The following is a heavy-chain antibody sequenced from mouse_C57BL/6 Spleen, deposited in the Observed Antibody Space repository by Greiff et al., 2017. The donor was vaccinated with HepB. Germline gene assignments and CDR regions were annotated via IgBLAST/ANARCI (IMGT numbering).Heavy chain of an antibody. V-gene: IGHV5-17*01. D-gene: IGHD2-4*01. CDR3: ARGDYAALFAY. CDR1: GFTFSDYG. CDR2: ISSGSSTI. J-gene: IGHJ3*01. Sequence: DVMLVESGGGLVKPGGSLKLSCAASGFTFSDYGMHWVRQAPEKGLEWVAYISSGSSTIYYADTVKGRFTISRDNAKNTLFLQMTSLRSEDTAMYYCARGDYAALFAYWGQGTLVTVSA.